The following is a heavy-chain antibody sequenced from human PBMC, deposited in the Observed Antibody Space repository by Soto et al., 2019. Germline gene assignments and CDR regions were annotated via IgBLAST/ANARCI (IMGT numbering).Heavy chain of an antibody. CDR2: ISPNSEKT. V-gene: IGHV1-18*01. CDR1: GYTFTSYG. D-gene: IGHD1-26*01. J-gene: IGHJ4*02. CDR3: ARDPWELLNPFDY. Sequence: GASVKVSCKASGYTFTSYGISWVRQAPGEGLEWMGWISPNSEKTKIXXXXXXXXXXXXXXSXXTAYMELRSLRSDDTAVYYCARDPWELLNPFDYWGQGTLVTVSS.